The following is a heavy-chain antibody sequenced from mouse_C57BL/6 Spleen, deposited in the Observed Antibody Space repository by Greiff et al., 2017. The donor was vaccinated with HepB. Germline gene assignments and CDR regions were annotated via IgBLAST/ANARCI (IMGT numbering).Heavy chain of an antibody. CDR3: ARRDDCYSYYAMDY. CDR1: GFTFSDYY. Sequence: EVMLVESGGGLVQPGGSLKLSCAASGFTFSDYYMYWVRQTPEKRLEWVAYISNGGGSTYYPDTVKGRFTISRDNAKNTLYLQMSRLKSEDTAMYYCARRDDCYSYYAMDYWGQGTSVTVSS. V-gene: IGHV5-12*01. J-gene: IGHJ4*01. D-gene: IGHD2-3*01. CDR2: ISNGGGST.